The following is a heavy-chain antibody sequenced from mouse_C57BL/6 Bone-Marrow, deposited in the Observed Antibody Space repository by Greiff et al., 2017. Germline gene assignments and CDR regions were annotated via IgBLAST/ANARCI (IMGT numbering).Heavy chain of an antibody. CDR1: GYAFSSYW. Sequence: QVQLQQSGAELVKPGASVKISCKASGYAFSSYWMNWVKQRPGKGLEWIGQIYPGDGDTNYNGKFKGKATLTADKSSSTAYMQLSSLTSEDSAVYFCARRYYYGSSSPFDCWGQGTTLTVSS. D-gene: IGHD1-1*01. V-gene: IGHV1-80*01. CDR3: ARRYYYGSSSPFDC. J-gene: IGHJ2*01. CDR2: IYPGDGDT.